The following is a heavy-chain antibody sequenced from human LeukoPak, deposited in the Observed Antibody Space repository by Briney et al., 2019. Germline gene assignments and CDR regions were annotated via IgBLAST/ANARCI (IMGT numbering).Heavy chain of an antibody. D-gene: IGHD3/OR15-3a*01. V-gene: IGHV1-18*01. J-gene: IGHJ6*02. CDR1: GYTFTNYD. CDR3: ARETWTIREEYYGMDV. CDR2: ISAYNGNT. Sequence: ASVKVSCKTSGYTFTNYDINWVRQAPGQGLEWMGWISAYNGNTNYAQKLQGRVTMTTDTSTSTAYMELRSLRSDDTAVYYCARETWTIREEYYGMDVWGQGTTVTVSS.